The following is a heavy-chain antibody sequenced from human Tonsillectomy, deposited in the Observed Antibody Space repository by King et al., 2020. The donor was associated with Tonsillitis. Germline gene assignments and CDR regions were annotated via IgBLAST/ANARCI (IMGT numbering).Heavy chain of an antibody. CDR1: GYTFTSYG. Sequence: VQLVQSGAEVKKPGASVKVSCKASGYTFTSYGINWVRQAPGQGLEWMGWVSTYNGDTNYAQNLQGRVTMTIDTSTSTAYMEMRSLRSDDTAVYYCAREESTSSLYSMDYWGQGSMVTVSS. V-gene: IGHV1-18*04. D-gene: IGHD2-2*01. J-gene: IGHJ4*02. CDR3: AREESTSSLYSMDY. CDR2: VSTYNGDT.